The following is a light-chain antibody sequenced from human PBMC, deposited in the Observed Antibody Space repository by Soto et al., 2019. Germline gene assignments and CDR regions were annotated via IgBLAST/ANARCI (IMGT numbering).Light chain of an antibody. CDR1: QSVSSY. J-gene: IGKJ4*01. CDR3: QHRSSWPLT. V-gene: IGKV3-11*01. CDR2: DAS. Sequence: EIVLTQSPATLSLSPGQRATLSCRASQSVSSYLAWYQQKPGQAPRLLIYDASNRATGIPARCTGSGSGTDFNLTISRLEHEDFAVYYCQHRSSWPLTFGGGTKVEIK.